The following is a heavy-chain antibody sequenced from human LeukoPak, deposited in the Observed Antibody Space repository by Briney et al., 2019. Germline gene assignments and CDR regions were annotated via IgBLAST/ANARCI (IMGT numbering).Heavy chain of an antibody. CDR3: ARAGSGFTSPFDY. CDR1: GGSISTYY. CDR2: IFYSGST. D-gene: IGHD6-19*01. Sequence: SETLSLTCTVSGGSISTYYWSWIRQPPGKDLEWIGYIFYSGSTNYNPSLKSRVTIPVDTSKNQFSLSLSSVTAADTAIYYCARAGSGFTSPFDYWGQGTLVTVSS. J-gene: IGHJ4*02. V-gene: IGHV4-59*01.